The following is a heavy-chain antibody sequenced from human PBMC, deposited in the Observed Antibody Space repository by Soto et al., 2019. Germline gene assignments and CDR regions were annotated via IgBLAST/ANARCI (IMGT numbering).Heavy chain of an antibody. Sequence: SETLSLTCTVSGGSISSSSYYWGWIRQPPGKGLEWIGSIYYSGSTYYNPSLKSRVTISVDTSKNQFSLKLSSVTAADTAVYYCARHLFHDGSGSYYRRFYYYYGMDVWGQGTTVTVSS. CDR1: GGSISSSSYY. V-gene: IGHV4-39*01. CDR3: ARHLFHDGSGSYYRRFYYYYGMDV. J-gene: IGHJ6*02. D-gene: IGHD3-10*01. CDR2: IYYSGST.